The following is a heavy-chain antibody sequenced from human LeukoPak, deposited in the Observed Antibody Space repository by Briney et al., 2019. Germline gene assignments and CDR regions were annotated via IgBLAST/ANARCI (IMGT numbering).Heavy chain of an antibody. J-gene: IGHJ3*02. V-gene: IGHV3-53*01. CDR3: AKSRSAYPRVDGFDM. CDR2: IYIGGST. D-gene: IGHD3-3*01. CDR1: GFTVSSNY. Sequence: GGSLRLSCAASGFTVSSNYMSWVRQAPGKGLEWVSVIYIGGSTYNADSVKGRFTISRDNSKSTLYLQMNSLRAEDTALYYCAKSRSAYPRVDGFDMWGQGTMVTVSS.